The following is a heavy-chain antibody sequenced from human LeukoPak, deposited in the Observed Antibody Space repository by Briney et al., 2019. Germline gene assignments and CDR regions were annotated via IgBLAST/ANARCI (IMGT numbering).Heavy chain of an antibody. CDR2: IKEDGTEK. V-gene: IGHV3-7*01. Sequence: GGSLRLSCAASGFTFSNYWMSWVRQAPGKGLEWVANIKEDGTEKYYVDSVKGRFSISRDNAKDSLNLQMNSLRAEDTAVYYCARDSGHDAFDIWGQGTMVTVSS. CDR1: GFTFSNYW. D-gene: IGHD2-15*01. CDR3: ARDSGHDAFDI. J-gene: IGHJ3*02.